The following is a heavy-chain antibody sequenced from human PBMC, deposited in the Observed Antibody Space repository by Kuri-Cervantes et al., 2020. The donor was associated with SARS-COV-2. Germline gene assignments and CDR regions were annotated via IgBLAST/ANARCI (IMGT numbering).Heavy chain of an antibody. CDR2: IRSKAYGGTT. D-gene: IGHD3-10*01. CDR1: GFTFGDYA. J-gene: IGHJ6*02. Sequence: GESLKISCTASGFTFGDYAMSWVRQAPGKGLEWVGFIRSKAYGGTTEYAASVKGRFTISRDDSKSIAYLQMNSLKTEDTAVYYCTRDIYYALLGYYYGMDVWGQGTTVT. V-gene: IGHV3-49*04. CDR3: TRDIYYALLGYYYGMDV.